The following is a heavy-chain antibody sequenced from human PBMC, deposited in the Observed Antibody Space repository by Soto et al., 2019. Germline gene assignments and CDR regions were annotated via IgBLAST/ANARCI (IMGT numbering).Heavy chain of an antibody. CDR3: ARDKMIYTFGSGTFDY. V-gene: IGHV1-18*04. CDR2: ISGYNGDT. J-gene: IGHJ4*02. D-gene: IGHD3-10*01. Sequence: ASVKVSCKASGYTFSSFGISWVRQAPGQGLEWMGWISGYNGDTDIAQKVQGRITMTTDTSTSTAYMELRSLRSDDTAVYYCARDKMIYTFGSGTFDYWGQGTVVTVSS. CDR1: GYTFSSFG.